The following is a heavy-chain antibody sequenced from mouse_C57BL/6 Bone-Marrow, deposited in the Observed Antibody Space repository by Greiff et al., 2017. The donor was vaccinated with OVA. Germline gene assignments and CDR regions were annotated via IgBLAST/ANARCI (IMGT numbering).Heavy chain of an antibody. D-gene: IGHD1-1*01. Sequence: VQLQQSGPELVKPGASVKLSCKASGYTFTSYDINWVKQRPGQGLEWIGWIYPRDGSPKYNEKFKGKATLTVDTSSSTAYMELHSLTSEDSAVYFCARSPYYGSSTYAMDYWGQGTSVTVSS. CDR1: GYTFTSYD. CDR3: ARSPYYGSSTYAMDY. J-gene: IGHJ4*01. CDR2: IYPRDGSP. V-gene: IGHV1-85*01.